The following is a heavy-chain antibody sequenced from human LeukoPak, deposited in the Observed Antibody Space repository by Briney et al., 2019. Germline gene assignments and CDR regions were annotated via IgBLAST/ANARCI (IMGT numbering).Heavy chain of an antibody. CDR3: ARVPIRVQLFMTHYYYYGMDV. J-gene: IGHJ6*02. V-gene: IGHV4-34*01. Sequence: PSETLSLTCAVYGGSFSGYYWSWIRQPPGKGLEWIGEINHSGGTNYNPSLKSRVTISVDTSKNQFSLKLSSVTAADTAVYYCARVPIRVQLFMTHYYYYGMDVWGQGTTVTVSS. CDR2: INHSGGT. D-gene: IGHD6-6*01. CDR1: GGSFSGYY.